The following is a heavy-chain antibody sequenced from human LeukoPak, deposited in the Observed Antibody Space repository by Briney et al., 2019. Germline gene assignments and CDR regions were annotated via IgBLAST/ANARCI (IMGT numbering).Heavy chain of an antibody. CDR2: IYYSGST. CDR1: GGSISSSSYY. CDR3: ARWLSAPNSAFDY. J-gene: IGHJ4*02. V-gene: IGHV4-39*07. Sequence: SETLSLTCTVSGGSISSSSYYWGWIRQPPGKGLEWIGSIYYSGSTYYNPSLKSRVTISVDTSKNQFSLKLSSVTAADTAVYYCARWLSAPNSAFDYWGQGTLVTVSS. D-gene: IGHD6-19*01.